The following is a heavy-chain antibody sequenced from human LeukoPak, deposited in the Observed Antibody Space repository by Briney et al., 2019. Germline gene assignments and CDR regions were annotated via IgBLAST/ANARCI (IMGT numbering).Heavy chain of an antibody. CDR2: IIPILGIA. CDR1: GGTFSNYA. Sequence: GASVKVSCKASGGTFSNYAITWVRRAPGQGLEWMGRIIPILGIASYAQKFQGRVTITADKSTSTAYMELSSLRSEDTAVYYCAREKIHVFDIWGQGTMVTVSS. J-gene: IGHJ3*02. CDR3: AREKIHVFDI. V-gene: IGHV1-69*04.